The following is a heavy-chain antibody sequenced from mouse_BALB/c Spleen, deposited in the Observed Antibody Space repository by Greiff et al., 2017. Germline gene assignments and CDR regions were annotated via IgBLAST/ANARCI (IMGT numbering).Heavy chain of an antibody. CDR3: ARRMGYDGHYAMDY. CDR1: GDSITSGY. V-gene: IGHV3-8*02. J-gene: IGHJ4*01. CDR2: ISYSGST. D-gene: IGHD2-14*01. Sequence: VQLKESGPSLVKPSQTLSLTCSVTGDSITSGYWNWIRKFPGNKLEYMGYISYSGSTYYNPSLKSRISITRDTSKNQYYLQLNSVTTEDTATYYCARRMGYDGHYAMDYWGQGTSVTVSP.